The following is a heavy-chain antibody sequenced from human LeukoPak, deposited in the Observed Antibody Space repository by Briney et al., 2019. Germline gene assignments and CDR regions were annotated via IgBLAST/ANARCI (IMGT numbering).Heavy chain of an antibody. CDR3: ARDQLVGVVVVPAAYINYYYYYYMDV. D-gene: IGHD2-2*01. Sequence: GGSLRLSCAASGFTFSNYWMSWVRQAPGKGLEWAANIKQDGSENYYVDSVKGRFTVSRDDAKNSLYLQMNSLRAEDTAVYYCARDQLVGVVVVPAAYINYYYYYYMDVWGKGTTVTVSS. CDR2: IKQDGSEN. CDR1: GFTFSNYW. V-gene: IGHV3-7*01. J-gene: IGHJ6*03.